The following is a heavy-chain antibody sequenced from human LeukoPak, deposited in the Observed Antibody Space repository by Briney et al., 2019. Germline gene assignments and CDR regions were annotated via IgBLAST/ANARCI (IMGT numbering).Heavy chain of an antibody. Sequence: PGGSLRLSCAASGFTFSNAWMSWVRQAPGKGLEWVGRIKSKTDGGTTDYAAPVKGRFTISRDDSKNTLYLQMNSLKTEDTAVYYCTTITFHYYYYYYMDVWGKGTTVTISS. V-gene: IGHV3-15*01. CDR1: GFTFSNAW. J-gene: IGHJ6*03. CDR2: IKSKTDGGTT. D-gene: IGHD2/OR15-2a*01. CDR3: TTITFHYYYYYYMDV.